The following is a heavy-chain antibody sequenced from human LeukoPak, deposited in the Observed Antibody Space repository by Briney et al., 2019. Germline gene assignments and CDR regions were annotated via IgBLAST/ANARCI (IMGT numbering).Heavy chain of an antibody. CDR3: ARHDSDSGSYYRKGRAEYFQH. CDR1: GYSFTSYW. Sequence: GESLKISCKGSGYSFTSYWIGWVRQMPGKGLEWMGIIYPGDSDTRYSPSFQGQVTISADKSISTAYLQWSSLKASDTAMYYCARHDSDSGSYYRKGRAEYFQHWGQGTLVTVSS. CDR2: IYPGDSDT. J-gene: IGHJ1*01. D-gene: IGHD1-26*01. V-gene: IGHV5-51*01.